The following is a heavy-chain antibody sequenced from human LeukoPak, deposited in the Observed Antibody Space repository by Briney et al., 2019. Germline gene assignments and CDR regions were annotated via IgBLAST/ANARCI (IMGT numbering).Heavy chain of an antibody. D-gene: IGHD4-17*01. CDR1: GFTFSSYS. CDR3: ARRGDYAGGLGYYGMDV. V-gene: IGHV3-48*01. CDR2: ISSSSSTI. Sequence: GGSLRLSCAASGFTFSSYSMSWVRQAPGKGLEWVSYISSSSSTIYYADSVKGRFTISRDNAKNSLYLQMNSLRAEDTAVYYCARRGDYAGGLGYYGMDVWSQGTTVTVSS. J-gene: IGHJ6*02.